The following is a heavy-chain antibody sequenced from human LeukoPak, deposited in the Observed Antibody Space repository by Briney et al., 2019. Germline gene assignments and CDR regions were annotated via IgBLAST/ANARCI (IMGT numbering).Heavy chain of an antibody. J-gene: IGHJ6*03. CDR1: GYSFTSYW. CDR2: IYPGDSDT. CDR3: ARHGPKYSSSWYYYYYMDV. V-gene: IGHV5-51*01. D-gene: IGHD6-13*01. Sequence: GESLKISCKGSGYSFTSYWIGWVRQLPGKGLEWMGIIYPGDSDTRYSPSFQGQVTISADKSISTAYLQWSSLKASDTAMYYCARHGPKYSSSWYYYYYMDVWGKGTTVTVSS.